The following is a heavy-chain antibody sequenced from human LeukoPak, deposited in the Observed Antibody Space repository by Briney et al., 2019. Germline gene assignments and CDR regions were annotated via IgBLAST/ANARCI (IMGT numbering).Heavy chain of an antibody. J-gene: IGHJ4*02. CDR2: ISSSAGTI. Sequence: GGSLRLSCAASGFTSSDYYMSWIRQAPGKGLEWVSYISSSAGTIYYADSVKGRFTISRDNAKNSLYLQMNSLRAEDTAVYYCARDTSSWSMGGYWGQGTLVTVSS. CDR1: GFTSSDYY. D-gene: IGHD6-13*01. CDR3: ARDTSSWSMGGY. V-gene: IGHV3-11*04.